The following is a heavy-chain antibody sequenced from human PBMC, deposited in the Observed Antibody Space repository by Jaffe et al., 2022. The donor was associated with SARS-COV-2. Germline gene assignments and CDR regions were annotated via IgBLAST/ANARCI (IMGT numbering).Heavy chain of an antibody. D-gene: IGHD3-22*01. Sequence: QITLKESGPTLVKPTQTLTLTCTFSGFSLSTSGVGVGWIRQPPGKALEWLALIYWDDDKRYSPSLKSRLTITKDTSKNQVVLTMTNMDPVDTATYYCTCALYYLPPYYMDVWGKGTTVTVSS. CDR2: IYWDDDK. CDR3: TCALYYLPPYYMDV. V-gene: IGHV2-5*02. J-gene: IGHJ6*03. CDR1: GFSLSTSGVG.